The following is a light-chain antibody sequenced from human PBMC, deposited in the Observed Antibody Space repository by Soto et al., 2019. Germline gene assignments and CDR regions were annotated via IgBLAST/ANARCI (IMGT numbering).Light chain of an antibody. CDR2: SNN. Sequence: QSVLTQPPSASGTPGQRFTISCSGSTSNIGRNSVYWYQQLPGTAPKLLIYSNNQRPSGVPDRFSGSKSGTSASLAISGLQSEDEADYYCAAWDDSLNGWVFGGGTKLTVL. CDR3: AAWDDSLNGWV. CDR1: TSNIGRNS. J-gene: IGLJ3*02. V-gene: IGLV1-44*01.